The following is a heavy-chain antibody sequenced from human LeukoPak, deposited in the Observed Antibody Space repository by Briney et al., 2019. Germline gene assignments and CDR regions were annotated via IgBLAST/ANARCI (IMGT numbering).Heavy chain of an antibody. CDR2: IIPIFGTA. CDR3: AREWLASHFDY. CDR1: GYTFTGYY. J-gene: IGHJ4*02. Sequence: ASVKVSCKASGYTFTGYYMHWVRQAPGQGLEWMGRIIPIFGTANYAQKFQGRVTITTDESTSTAYMELSSLRSEDTAVYYCAREWLASHFDYWGQGTLVTVSS. D-gene: IGHD6-19*01. V-gene: IGHV1-69*05.